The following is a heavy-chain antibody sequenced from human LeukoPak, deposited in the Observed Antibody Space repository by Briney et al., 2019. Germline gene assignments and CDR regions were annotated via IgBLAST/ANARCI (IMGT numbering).Heavy chain of an antibody. D-gene: IGHD4-17*01. CDR3: ASLLPDYGDYSIGFDP. Sequence: SETLSLTCTVSGGSISSYYWSWIRQPAGKGLEWIGRIYTSGSTNYNPSLKSRVTISVDTSKNQFSLKLSSVTAADTAVYYCASLLPDYGDYSIGFDPWGQGTLVTVSS. CDR2: IYTSGST. CDR1: GGSISSYY. V-gene: IGHV4-4*07. J-gene: IGHJ5*02.